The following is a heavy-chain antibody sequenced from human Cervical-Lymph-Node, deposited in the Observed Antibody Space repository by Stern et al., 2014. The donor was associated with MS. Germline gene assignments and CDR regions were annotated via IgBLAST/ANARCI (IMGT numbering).Heavy chain of an antibody. V-gene: IGHV5-51*01. Sequence: VQLVQSGAEVKKPGESLKISCKGSGYSFPNYWIAWVRQMPGKGLEWMGTIYPGDSDTRYSPSFQGQVTISADKSISTAYLQWSSLKASDTAMYYCARQGPDSSGYYHLYYFDYWGQGTLVTVSS. D-gene: IGHD3-22*01. CDR3: ARQGPDSSGYYHLYYFDY. J-gene: IGHJ4*02. CDR2: IYPGDSDT. CDR1: GYSFPNYW.